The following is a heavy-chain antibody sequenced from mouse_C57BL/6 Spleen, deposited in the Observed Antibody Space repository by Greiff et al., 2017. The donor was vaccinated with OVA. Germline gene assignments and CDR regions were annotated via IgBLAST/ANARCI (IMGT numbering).Heavy chain of an antibody. CDR3: ARGNYYAMDY. J-gene: IGHJ4*01. V-gene: IGHV1-80*01. D-gene: IGHD2-1*01. Sequence: VKLQQSGAELVKPGASVKISCKASGYAFSSYWLNWVKQRPGKGLAWIGQIYPGDGDTNYNGKFKGKATLTADKSSSTAYMQLSSLTSEDSAVYFCARGNYYAMDYWGQGTSVTVSS. CDR2: IYPGDGDT. CDR1: GYAFSSYW.